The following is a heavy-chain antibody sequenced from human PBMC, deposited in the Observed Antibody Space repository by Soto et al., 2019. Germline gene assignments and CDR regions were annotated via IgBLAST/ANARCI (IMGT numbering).Heavy chain of an antibody. CDR3: ARSTTVTTFSRNSYYYGRYV. D-gene: IGHD4-17*01. CDR2: IYYSGST. V-gene: IGHV4-30-4*01. Sequence: SETLSLTCTVSGGSISSGDYYWSWIRQPPGKGLEWIGYIYYSGSTYYNPSLKSRVTISVDTSKNQFSLKLSSVTAADTAVYYCARSTTVTTFSRNSYYYGRYVRGQGTTVTVSS. J-gene: IGHJ6*02. CDR1: GGSISSGDYY.